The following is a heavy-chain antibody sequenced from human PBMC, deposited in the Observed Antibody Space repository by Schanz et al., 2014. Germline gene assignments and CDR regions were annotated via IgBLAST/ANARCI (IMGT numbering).Heavy chain of an antibody. D-gene: IGHD2-2*01. CDR3: ARESSNDIVLVPGAVFDH. Sequence: VQLAESGGGLVQPGGSLRLSCTASGFPFSDYYMAWIRQAPGKGPEYVSYISSGGTTTYHSDSVKGRFTISRDNAKNSLYLQMNGLRPGDTAVYYCARESSNDIVLVPGAVFDHWGQGILVTVSS. V-gene: IGHV3-11*04. CDR1: GFPFSDYY. J-gene: IGHJ4*02. CDR2: ISSGGTTT.